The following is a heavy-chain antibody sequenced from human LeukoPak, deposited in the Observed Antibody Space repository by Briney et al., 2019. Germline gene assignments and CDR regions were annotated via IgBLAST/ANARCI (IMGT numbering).Heavy chain of an antibody. CDR1: GSSFTSYW. Sequence: GGSLKISGKGSGSSFTSYWMGWGRQLPGKGLEGMGIIYPGDSDTRYSPSFQGQVTISADKSISTAYLQWSSLKASDTAMYYCAITDYGGNSGDYWGQGTLVTVSS. CDR2: IYPGDSDT. V-gene: IGHV5-51*01. CDR3: AITDYGGNSGDY. J-gene: IGHJ4*02. D-gene: IGHD4-23*01.